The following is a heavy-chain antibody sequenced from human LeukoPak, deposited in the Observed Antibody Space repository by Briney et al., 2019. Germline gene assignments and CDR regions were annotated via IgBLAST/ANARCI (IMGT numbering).Heavy chain of an antibody. D-gene: IGHD2-21*02. CDR1: GYTFTNYG. Sequence: ASVKVSCKASGYTFTNYGISWVRQAPGQGPEWMGWISRHNGNTNYAQKLQGRVTMTTDTSTSTAYMELRSLRSDDTAVYYCARKDAYCGGDCYWDYWGQGTLVTVSS. V-gene: IGHV1-18*01. CDR3: ARKDAYCGGDCYWDY. CDR2: ISRHNGNT. J-gene: IGHJ4*02.